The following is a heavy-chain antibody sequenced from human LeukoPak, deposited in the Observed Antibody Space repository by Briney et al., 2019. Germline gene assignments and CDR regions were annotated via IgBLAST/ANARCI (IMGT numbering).Heavy chain of an antibody. D-gene: IGHD3-9*01. J-gene: IGHJ4*02. CDR2: ISPSSEII. CDR3: ARDKDWAFDY. CDR1: GFTFSTYS. Sequence: TGGPLRLSCTAAGFTFSTYSMNWVRQAPGKGLEWVSHISPSSEIISYADSVKGRFTISRDNAKNSLYLQMNSLRAEDMAVYYCARDKDWAFDYWGQGTLVPVSS. V-gene: IGHV3-48*01.